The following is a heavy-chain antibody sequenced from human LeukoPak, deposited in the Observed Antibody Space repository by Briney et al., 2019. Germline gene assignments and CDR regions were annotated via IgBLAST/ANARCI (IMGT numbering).Heavy chain of an antibody. D-gene: IGHD2-2*01. CDR3: VRVAGYCSSTSCQAGDFDR. J-gene: IGHJ5*02. V-gene: IGHV3-21*01. Sequence: PWGSLRLTCAASGFLFSQYDIAWVRQAPGEGLEWVSFITSSSGYIHYSDSVKGRFTISRDNAQSSVSLQVRSLSAEDTAVYYCVRVAGYCSSTSCQAGDFDRWGQGT. CDR1: GFLFSQYD. CDR2: ITSSSGYI.